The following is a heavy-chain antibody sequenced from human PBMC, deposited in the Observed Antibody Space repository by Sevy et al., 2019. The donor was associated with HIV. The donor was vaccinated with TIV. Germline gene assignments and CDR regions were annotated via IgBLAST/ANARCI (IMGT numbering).Heavy chain of an antibody. CDR3: ARGAGGGSSKGYMDV. J-gene: IGHJ6*03. D-gene: IGHD2-15*01. CDR1: GFTFSSYA. Sequence: GGSVRLSCAASGFTFSSYAMHWVRQAPGKGLEWVAVISYDGSNKYYPDSVKGRFTISRDNSKNTLYLQMNSLRAEDTAVYYCARGAGGGSSKGYMDVWGKGTTVTVSS. V-gene: IGHV3-30-3*01. CDR2: ISYDGSNK.